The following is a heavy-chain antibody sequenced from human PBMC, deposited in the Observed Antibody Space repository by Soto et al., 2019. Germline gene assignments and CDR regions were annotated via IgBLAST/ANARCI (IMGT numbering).Heavy chain of an antibody. CDR2: ISAYNGNT. CDR1: GYTFTSYG. D-gene: IGHD3-22*01. CDR3: ARGNRHSSGPLPFDP. Sequence: ASVKVSCKASGYTFTSYGISWVRQAPGQGLEWMGWISAYNGNTNYAQKLQGRVTMTTDTSTSTAYMELRSLRSDDPAVYYCARGNRHSSGPLPFDPWGQGTPVTVSS. V-gene: IGHV1-18*01. J-gene: IGHJ5*02.